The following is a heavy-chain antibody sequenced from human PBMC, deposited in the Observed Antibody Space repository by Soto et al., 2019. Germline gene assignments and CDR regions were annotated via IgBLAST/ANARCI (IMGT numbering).Heavy chain of an antibody. D-gene: IGHD2-15*01. J-gene: IGHJ4*02. CDR3: ARDIHCSGGSCHDLYFDY. V-gene: IGHV3-21*01. Sequence: PWGSLRLSCAASGFTFISYSINCFRQSPFKWLEWVSSISSSSSYIYYADSVKGRFTISRDNAKNSLYLQMNSLRAEDTAVYYCARDIHCSGGSCHDLYFDYWGQGTLVTVSS. CDR1: GFTFISYS. CDR2: ISSSSSYI.